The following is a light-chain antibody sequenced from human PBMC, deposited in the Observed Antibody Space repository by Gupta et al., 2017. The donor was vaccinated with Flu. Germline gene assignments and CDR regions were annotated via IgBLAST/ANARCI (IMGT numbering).Light chain of an antibody. J-gene: IGKJ1*01. Sequence: DIQMTQSPSSLSASVGDRVTITCRASQYIKYYLNWYQQKPGEATKLLIYAASTLHSGVPSRFSGGGSGTEFGLTIDGLQPEDFATYYCQQTYSAPPWAFGQGTKVELK. CDR3: QQTYSAPPWA. CDR1: QYIKYY. V-gene: IGKV1-39*01. CDR2: AAS.